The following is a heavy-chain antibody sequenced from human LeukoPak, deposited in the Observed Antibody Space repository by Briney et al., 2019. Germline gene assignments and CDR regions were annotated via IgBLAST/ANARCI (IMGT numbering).Heavy chain of an antibody. V-gene: IGHV3-33*01. J-gene: IGHJ6*03. Sequence: GGSLRLSCAASGFTFSSYGMHWVRQAPGKGLEWVAVIWYDGSNNYYAESVKGRFTISRDNSKNTLYLQMNRLRAEDTAVYYCARDLIFGVVIRHYMDVWGKGTTVTVSS. D-gene: IGHD3-3*01. CDR1: GFTFSSYG. CDR3: ARDLIFGVVIRHYMDV. CDR2: IWYDGSNN.